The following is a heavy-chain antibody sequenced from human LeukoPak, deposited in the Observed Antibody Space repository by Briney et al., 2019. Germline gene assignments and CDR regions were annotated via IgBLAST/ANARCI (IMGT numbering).Heavy chain of an antibody. D-gene: IGHD4-17*01. V-gene: IGHV1-69*05. CDR3: ARGPNHDYGDYGRAFDI. Sequence: ASVKVSCKASGGTFSSYAISWVRQAPGQGLEWMGGIIPIFGTANYAQKFQGRVTITTDESTSTAYMELSSLRSEDTAVYYCARGPNHDYGDYGRAFDIWGQGTMVTVSS. J-gene: IGHJ3*02. CDR1: GGTFSSYA. CDR2: IIPIFGTA.